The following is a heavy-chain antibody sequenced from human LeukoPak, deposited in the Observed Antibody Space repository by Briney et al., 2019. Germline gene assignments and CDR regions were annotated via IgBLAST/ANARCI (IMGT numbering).Heavy chain of an antibody. CDR3: ARADLGYCSSTSCYAFDY. Sequence: SETLSLTCAVYGGSFSGYYWSWIRQPPGKGLEWIGEINHSGSTNYNPSLKSRVTISVDTSKNQFSLKLSSVTAAGTAVYYCARADLGYCSSTSCYAFDYWGQGTLVTVSS. CDR1: GGSFSGYY. V-gene: IGHV4-34*01. J-gene: IGHJ4*02. CDR2: INHSGST. D-gene: IGHD2-2*01.